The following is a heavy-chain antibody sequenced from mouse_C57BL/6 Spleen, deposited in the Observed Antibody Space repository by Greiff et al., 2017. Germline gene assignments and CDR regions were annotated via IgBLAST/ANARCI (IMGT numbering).Heavy chain of an antibody. Sequence: VKLQQSGAELAKPAASVKLSCKAYGYTFNSYWMHWVKQRPGQGLEWIGYINPSSGYTKYNQKFKDKATLTADKSSSTAYMQLSSLTYEDSAVYYCARDGSSPDWYFDVWGTATTVTVSS. CDR1: GYTFNSYW. J-gene: IGHJ1*03. V-gene: IGHV1-7*01. D-gene: IGHD1-1*01. CDR3: ARDGSSPDWYFDV. CDR2: INPSSGYT.